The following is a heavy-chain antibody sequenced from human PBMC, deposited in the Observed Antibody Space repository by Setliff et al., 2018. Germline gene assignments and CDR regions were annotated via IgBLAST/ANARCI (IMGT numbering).Heavy chain of an antibody. D-gene: IGHD6-13*01. J-gene: IGHJ3*01. V-gene: IGHV4-38-2*02. Sequence: LSLTCTVSGYSISSGYYWGWIRQPPGKGLEWIGSIYHSGSTYYNPSLKSRVTISVDTSKNQFSLKLSSVTAADTAVYYCARRGRGSSMTWGQGTMVTVSS. CDR3: ARRGRGSSMT. CDR2: IYHSGST. CDR1: GYSISSGYY.